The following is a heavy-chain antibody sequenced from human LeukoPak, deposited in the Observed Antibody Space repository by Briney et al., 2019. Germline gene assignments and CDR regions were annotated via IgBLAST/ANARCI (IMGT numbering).Heavy chain of an antibody. V-gene: IGHV3-30-3*01. D-gene: IGHD6-19*01. CDR2: ISYDGSNK. CDR3: AKDLEVAGTNYYYGMDV. Sequence: GGSLRLSCAASGFTFSSYAMHWVRQAPGKRLEWVAVISYDGSNKYYADSVKGRFTISRDNSKNTLYLQMNSLRAEDTAVYYCAKDLEVAGTNYYYGMDVWGQGTTVTVSS. J-gene: IGHJ6*02. CDR1: GFTFSSYA.